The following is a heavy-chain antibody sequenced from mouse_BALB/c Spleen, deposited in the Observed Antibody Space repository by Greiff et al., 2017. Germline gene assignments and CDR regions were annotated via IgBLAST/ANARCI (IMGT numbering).Heavy chain of an antibody. V-gene: IGHV1S81*02. CDR3: ARSGPLFDY. CDR2: INPSNGRT. Sequence: QVQLQQSGAELVKPGASVKLSCKASGYTFTSYWMHWVKQRPGQGLEWIGEINPSNGRTNYNEKFKSKATLTVDKSSSTAYMQLSSLTSEDSAVYYCARSGPLFDYWGQGTTLTVSS. D-gene: IGHD6-1*01. CDR1: GYTFTSYW. J-gene: IGHJ2*01.